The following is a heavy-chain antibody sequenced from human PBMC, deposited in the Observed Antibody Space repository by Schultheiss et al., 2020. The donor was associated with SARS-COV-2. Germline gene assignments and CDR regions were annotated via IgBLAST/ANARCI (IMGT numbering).Heavy chain of an antibody. CDR2: INHSGST. J-gene: IGHJ3*02. Sequence: SETLSLTCAVYGGSFSGYYWSWIRQPPGKGLEWIGEINHSGSTNYNPSLKSRVTISVDTSKNQFSLKLSSVTAADTAVYYCARGLGAYDSSGYGAFDIWGQGTMVTVSS. V-gene: IGHV4-34*01. D-gene: IGHD3-22*01. CDR1: GGSFSGYY. CDR3: ARGLGAYDSSGYGAFDI.